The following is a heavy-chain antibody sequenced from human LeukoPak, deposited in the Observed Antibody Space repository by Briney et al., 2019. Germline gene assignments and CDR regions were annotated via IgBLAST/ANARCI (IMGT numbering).Heavy chain of an antibody. Sequence: PSETLSLTCAVSGGSIRGYYWSWVRQSPGKGLEWIGDINQNAGTDYNPSLKSRVTMSIDSSKNQISLNVTAATAADTAIYYCARGRTRLSWLDPGGQGTLVTVSS. CDR2: INQNAGT. J-gene: IGHJ5*02. D-gene: IGHD6-6*01. V-gene: IGHV4-34*01. CDR1: GGSIRGYY. CDR3: ARGRTRLSWLDP.